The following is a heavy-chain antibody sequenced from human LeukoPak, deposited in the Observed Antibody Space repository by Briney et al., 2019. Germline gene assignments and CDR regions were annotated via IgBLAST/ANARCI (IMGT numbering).Heavy chain of an antibody. V-gene: IGHV3-30*04. CDR2: ISYDGSNK. CDR1: GFTFSSYA. Sequence: PGGSLRLSCAASGFTFSSYAMHWVRQAPGKGLEWVAVISYDGSNKYYADSVKGRFTISRDNSKNTLYLQMNSLRAEDTAVYYCARGATPGPEIFDYWGQGTLVTVSS. CDR3: ARGATPGPEIFDY. D-gene: IGHD1-26*01. J-gene: IGHJ4*02.